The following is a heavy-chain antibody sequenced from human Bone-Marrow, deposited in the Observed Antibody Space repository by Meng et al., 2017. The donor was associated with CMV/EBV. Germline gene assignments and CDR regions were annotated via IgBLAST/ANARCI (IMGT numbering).Heavy chain of an antibody. CDR2: ISGSGNTI. Sequence: GESLKISCAASGFTLSDYYVSWIRQAPGKGLEWISYISGSGNTIHYADSVKGRFTISRDNSKNTLYLQMNSLRAEDTAVYYCARTSIAVLGHGYFYGMDVWGQRTMVNVAS. D-gene: IGHD6-6*01. V-gene: IGHV3-11*04. CDR1: GFTLSDYY. J-gene: IGHJ6*01. CDR3: ARTSIAVLGHGYFYGMDV.